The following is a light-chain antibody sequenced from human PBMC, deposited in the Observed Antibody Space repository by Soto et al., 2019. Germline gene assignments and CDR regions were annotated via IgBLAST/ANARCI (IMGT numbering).Light chain of an antibody. Sequence: DIQMTQSPSAMSASVGYRFTITCRASQGISNYLAWSQQKPGEVPKRMIHAASWLQSGVPTTFSGSGSGTDFTLTITSPQPEAFATYYCQQSYSTPPVTFGHGT. CDR3: QQSYSTPPVT. V-gene: IGKV1-17*03. J-gene: IGKJ2*01. CDR1: QGISNY. CDR2: AAS.